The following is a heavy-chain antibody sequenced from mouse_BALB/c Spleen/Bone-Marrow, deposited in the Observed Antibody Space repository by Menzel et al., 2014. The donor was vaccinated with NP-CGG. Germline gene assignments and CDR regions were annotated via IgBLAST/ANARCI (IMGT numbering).Heavy chain of an antibody. J-gene: IGHJ4*01. CDR2: IWAGGST. CDR1: GFSLTSYG. V-gene: IGHV2-9*02. CDR3: ARVYYYAMDY. Sequence: VKLVESGPGLVSPSQSLSIPCTVSGFSLTSYGVHWVRQPPGKGLEWLGVIWAGGSTNYNSALMSRLSISKDNSKSXVFLKMNSLQTDDTAMYYCARVYYYAMDYWGQGTSVTVSS.